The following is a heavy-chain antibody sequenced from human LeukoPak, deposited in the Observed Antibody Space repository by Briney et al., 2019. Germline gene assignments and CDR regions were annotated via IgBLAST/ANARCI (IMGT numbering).Heavy chain of an antibody. CDR2: IYYSGST. J-gene: IGHJ4*02. CDR1: GGSINSSSYY. CDR3: ARSVAVASRVDYFDY. D-gene: IGHD6-19*01. V-gene: IGHV4-39*01. Sequence: SETLSLTCTVSGGSINSSSYYWGWIRQPPGKGLEWIGSIYYSGSTYYNPSLKSRVTISVDTSKNQFSLELSSVTAADTAVYYCARSVAVASRVDYFDYWGQGTLVTVSS.